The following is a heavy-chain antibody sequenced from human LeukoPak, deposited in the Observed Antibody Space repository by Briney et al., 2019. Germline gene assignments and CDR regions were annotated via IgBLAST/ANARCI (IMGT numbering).Heavy chain of an antibody. Sequence: SETLSLTCTVSGGSISSYYWSWIRQPPGKGLEWIGYIYYSGSTNYNPSLKSRVTISVDTSKNQFFLKLSSVTAADTAVYYCARAVLIAARPDFYDYWGQGTLVTVSS. V-gene: IGHV4-59*01. CDR2: IYYSGST. CDR1: GGSISSYY. J-gene: IGHJ4*02. D-gene: IGHD6-6*01. CDR3: ARAVLIAARPDFYDY.